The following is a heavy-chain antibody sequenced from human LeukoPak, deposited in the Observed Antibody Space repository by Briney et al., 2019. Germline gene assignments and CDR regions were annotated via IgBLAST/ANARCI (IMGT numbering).Heavy chain of an antibody. J-gene: IGHJ4*02. CDR2: IKQDGSEK. CDR1: GFTFSSYW. Sequence: GSLRLSCVASGFTFSSYWMSWVRQAPGKGLEWVANIKQDGSEKYYVDSVKGRFTISRDNAKNSLYLQMNSLRAEDTAVYYCAREMRSYDSSGYYSFDYWGWGTLVTVSS. D-gene: IGHD3-22*01. V-gene: IGHV3-7*01. CDR3: AREMRSYDSSGYYSFDY.